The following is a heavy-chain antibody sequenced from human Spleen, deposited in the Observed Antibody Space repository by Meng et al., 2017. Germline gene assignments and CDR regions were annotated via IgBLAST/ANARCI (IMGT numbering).Heavy chain of an antibody. Sequence: GGSLRLSCAASGFTFDDYGMSWVRQAPGKGLEWVSGINWNGGSTGYADSVKGRFTISRDNAKNSLYLQMNSLRADDTAVYYCARALIYSSGYYYDYWGQGTLVTVSS. CDR2: INWNGGST. CDR1: GFTFDDYG. V-gene: IGHV3-20*04. J-gene: IGHJ4*02. CDR3: ARALIYSSGYYYDY. D-gene: IGHD3-22*01.